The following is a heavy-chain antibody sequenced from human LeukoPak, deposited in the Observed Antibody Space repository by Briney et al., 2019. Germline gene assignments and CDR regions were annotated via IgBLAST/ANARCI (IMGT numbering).Heavy chain of an antibody. CDR2: ISYDGSNK. V-gene: IGHV3-30-3*01. Sequence: PGGSLRLSCAAPGFTFSSYAMHWVRQAPGKGLEWVAVISYDGSNKYYADSVKGRFTISRGNSKNTLYLQMNSLRAEDTAVYYCAREAPMVRGIDGFDPWGQGTLVTVSS. J-gene: IGHJ5*02. CDR1: GFTFSSYA. CDR3: AREAPMVRGIDGFDP. D-gene: IGHD3-10*01.